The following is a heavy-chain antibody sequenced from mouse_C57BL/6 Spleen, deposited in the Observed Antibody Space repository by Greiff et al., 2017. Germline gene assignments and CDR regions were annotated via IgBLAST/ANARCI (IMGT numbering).Heavy chain of an antibody. J-gene: IGHJ2*01. Sequence: EVQGVESGGGLVQPGGSLSLSCAASGFTFPAYYMSWVRQPPGKALEWLGFIRNKANGYTTEYSASVKGRFTISSDNSQSILYLQMNALRAEDSSTYYCARFSLLLRYFDYWGQGTTLTVSS. CDR1: GFTFPAYY. CDR2: IRNKANGYTT. V-gene: IGHV7-3*01. D-gene: IGHD1-1*01. CDR3: ARFSLLLRYFDY.